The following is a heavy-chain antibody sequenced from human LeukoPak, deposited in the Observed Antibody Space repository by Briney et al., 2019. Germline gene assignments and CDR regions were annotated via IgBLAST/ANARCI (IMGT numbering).Heavy chain of an antibody. V-gene: IGHV4-30-4*08. D-gene: IGHD3-10*01. CDR1: GGSISSGDYY. Sequence: PSETLSLTCTVSGGSISSGDYYWSWIRQPPGKGLEWIGYIYYSGSTYYNPSLKSRVTISVDTSKNQFSLKLSSVTAADTAVYYCAGQRITMVRGVIRGNWFDPWGQGTLVTVSS. CDR3: AGQRITMVRGVIRGNWFDP. CDR2: IYYSGST. J-gene: IGHJ5*02.